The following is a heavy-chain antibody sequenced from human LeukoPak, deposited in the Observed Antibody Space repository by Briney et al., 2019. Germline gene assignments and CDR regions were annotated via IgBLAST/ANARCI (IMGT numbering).Heavy chain of an antibody. CDR2: ISGSSGST. CDR3: ARGGHIVVVTSGVLAEYFQH. V-gene: IGHV3-23*01. CDR1: GFTFNNYA. D-gene: IGHD2-21*02. Sequence: PGGSLRLSCAASGFTFNNYAMSWVRQAPGKGLEWVSGISGSSGSTYYADSVKGRFTISRDNSKNTVYLQMNSLRAEDTAVYYCARGGHIVVVTSGVLAEYFQHWGQGTLVTVSS. J-gene: IGHJ1*01.